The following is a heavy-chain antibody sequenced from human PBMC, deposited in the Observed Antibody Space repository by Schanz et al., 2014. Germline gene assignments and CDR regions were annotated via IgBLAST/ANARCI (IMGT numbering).Heavy chain of an antibody. Sequence: ESGGGLVKPGGSLRLSCSASGFTFSSYAMHWVRQAPGKGLEWVSALSGSGGSTYYADSVKGRFTISRDNSKNTLYLQMNSLRAEDTAVYYCAKARRKSNCSGGRCFHYSYYGMDVWGQGTTVTVSS. CDR3: AKARRKSNCSGGRCFHYSYYGMDV. J-gene: IGHJ6*02. CDR1: GFTFSSYA. CDR2: LSGSGGST. D-gene: IGHD2-15*01. V-gene: IGHV3-23*01.